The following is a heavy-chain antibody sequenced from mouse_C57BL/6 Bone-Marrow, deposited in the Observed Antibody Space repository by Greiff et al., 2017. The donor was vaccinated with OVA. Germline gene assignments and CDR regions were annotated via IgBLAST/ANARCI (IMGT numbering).Heavy chain of an antibody. CDR2: ISYDGSN. J-gene: IGHJ3*01. D-gene: IGHD2-3*01. V-gene: IGHV3-6*01. CDR1: GYSITSGYY. CDR3: ARDLGYYPWFAY. Sequence: EVQLQQSGPGLVKPSQSLSLTCSVTGYSITSGYYWNWIRQFPGNKLEWMGYISYDGSNNYNPSLKNRISITRDTSKNQFFLKLNSVTTEDTATYYCARDLGYYPWFAYWGQGTLVTVSA.